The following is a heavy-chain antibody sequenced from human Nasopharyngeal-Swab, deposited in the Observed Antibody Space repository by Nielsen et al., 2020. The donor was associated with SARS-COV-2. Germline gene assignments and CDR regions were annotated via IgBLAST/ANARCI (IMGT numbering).Heavy chain of an antibody. Sequence: ASVKVSCKASGYTFTSYDINWVRQATGQGLEWMGWMNPNSGNTGYAQKFQGRVTMTRNTSISTAYMELSSLRSEDTAVYYCARDSSSSWPIYYYYYYGMDAWGQGTTVTVSS. CDR3: ARDSSSSWPIYYYYYYGMDA. J-gene: IGHJ6*02. CDR2: MNPNSGNT. CDR1: GYTFTSYD. D-gene: IGHD6-13*01. V-gene: IGHV1-8*01.